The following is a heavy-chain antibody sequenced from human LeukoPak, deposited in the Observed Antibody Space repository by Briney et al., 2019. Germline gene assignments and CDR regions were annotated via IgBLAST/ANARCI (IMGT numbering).Heavy chain of an antibody. CDR1: GYTFTSYG. V-gene: IGHV1-18*01. J-gene: IGHJ4*02. CDR3: ARDRPIDYYGSGSPPDLDY. CDR2: ISAYNGNT. Sequence: ASVKVSCKASGYTFTSYGISWVRQAPGQGLEWMGWISAYNGNTNYAQKLQGRVTMTTDTSTSTAYMELGSLRADDTAVYYCARDRPIDYYGSGSPPDLDYWGQGTLVTVSS. D-gene: IGHD3-10*01.